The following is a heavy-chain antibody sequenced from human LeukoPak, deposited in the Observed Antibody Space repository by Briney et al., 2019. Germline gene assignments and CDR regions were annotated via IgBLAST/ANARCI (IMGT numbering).Heavy chain of an antibody. J-gene: IGHJ6*03. Sequence: SVKVPCKASGGTFSSYAISWVRQAPGQGLEWMGGIIPIFGTANYAQKFQGRVTITADKSTSTAYMELSSLRSEDTAVYYCARQLGYCTNGVCYLSYMDVWGKGTTVTVSS. D-gene: IGHD2-8*01. CDR1: GGTFSSYA. CDR2: IIPIFGTA. V-gene: IGHV1-69*06. CDR3: ARQLGYCTNGVCYLSYMDV.